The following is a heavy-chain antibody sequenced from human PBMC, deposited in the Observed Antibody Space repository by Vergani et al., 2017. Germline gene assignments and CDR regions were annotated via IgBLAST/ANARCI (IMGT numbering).Heavy chain of an antibody. CDR2: IYYSGST. Sequence: QVQLQESGPGLVKPSETLSLTCTVSGGSISSYYWSWIRQPPGKGLEWIGYIYYSGSTNYNPSLKSRVTISVDTSKNQFSLKLSSVTAADTAVYYCARVGIAAADRLSEENWYFDLWGRGTLVTVSS. CDR3: ARVGIAAADRLSEENWYFDL. V-gene: IGHV4-59*01. D-gene: IGHD6-13*01. CDR1: GGSISSYY. J-gene: IGHJ2*01.